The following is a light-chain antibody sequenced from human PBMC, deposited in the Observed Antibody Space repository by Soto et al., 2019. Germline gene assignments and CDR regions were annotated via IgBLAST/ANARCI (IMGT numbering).Light chain of an antibody. Sequence: QSALTQPASVSGSPGQSITISCTGTSSDVGTYNYVSWYQHRPGQAPKLMIYDVSYRPSGGSNRFSGSKSANTASLTISGLQAEDEADYYCSSYTTSNTQVFGGGTKVTVL. CDR1: SSDVGTYNY. V-gene: IGLV2-14*01. J-gene: IGLJ3*02. CDR3: SSYTTSNTQV. CDR2: DVS.